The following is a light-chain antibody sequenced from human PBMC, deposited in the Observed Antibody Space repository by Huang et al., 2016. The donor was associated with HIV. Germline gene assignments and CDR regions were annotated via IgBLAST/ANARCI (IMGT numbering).Light chain of an antibody. CDR2: GAS. CDR3: QQYNNRPGT. V-gene: IGKV3-15*01. Sequence: EIVMTQSPATLSVSPGERATLSCRASQSVSSNLAWYQQKPGHAPRLLIYGASTRATGIPARFSGSGSGTEFTLTISSLQSEDFAVYYCQQYNNRPGTFGQGTKVEIK. CDR1: QSVSSN. J-gene: IGKJ1*01.